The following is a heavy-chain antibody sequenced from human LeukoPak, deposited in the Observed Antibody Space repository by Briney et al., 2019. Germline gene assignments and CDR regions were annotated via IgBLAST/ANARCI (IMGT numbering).Heavy chain of an antibody. CDR3: AKVMGSGQWLVEREDFDI. Sequence: VASVKVSFKASGYTFTGYYIHWVRQAPGQGLEWMGWINPNSGGTNYAQKFQGRVTMTRDTSISTAYMELSRLRSDDTAVYYCAKVMGSGQWLVEREDFDIWGQGTMVTVSS. CDR2: INPNSGGT. J-gene: IGHJ3*02. D-gene: IGHD6-19*01. CDR1: GYTFTGYY. V-gene: IGHV1-2*02.